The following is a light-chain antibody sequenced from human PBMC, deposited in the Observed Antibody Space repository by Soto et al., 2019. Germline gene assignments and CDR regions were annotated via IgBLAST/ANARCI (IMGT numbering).Light chain of an antibody. CDR2: DAS. J-gene: IGKJ1*01. CDR3: QQYENLPWT. V-gene: IGKV1-33*01. CDR1: QDVNNY. Sequence: DIQMTQSPSSLSASVGDRVTITCQASQDVNNYLNWYQQKPGKAPKLLIYDASNLETGVRSRFSGSGSGTDFTFRNISLQPEDIATYYCQQYENLPWTFGQGTKVEVK.